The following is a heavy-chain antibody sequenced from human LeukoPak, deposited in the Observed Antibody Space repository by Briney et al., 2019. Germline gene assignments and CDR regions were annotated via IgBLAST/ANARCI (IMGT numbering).Heavy chain of an antibody. J-gene: IGHJ4*02. D-gene: IGHD6-19*01. CDR3: AKDILGSGGFPGD. CDR2: IRGTGGNT. Sequence: GGSLRLSCAASGFTFSTHAMTWVRQTPGKGLEWVSAIRGTGGNTNYADSVKGRFTISRDNSKNTLFLQMNSLRAEDTAIYYCAKDILGSGGFPGDWGQGTLVSVSS. CDR1: GFTFSTHA. V-gene: IGHV3-23*01.